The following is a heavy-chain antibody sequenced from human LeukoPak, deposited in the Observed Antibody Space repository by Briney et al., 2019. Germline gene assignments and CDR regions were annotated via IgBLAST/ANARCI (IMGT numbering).Heavy chain of an antibody. CDR3: ARGLTGYSYATGAFDF. D-gene: IGHD5-18*01. J-gene: IGHJ3*01. Sequence: GGSLRLSCAASGFTFSSYAMSWVRQAPGKGLEWVSAISGSGGSTYYADSVKGRFTISRDNAKNTLHLQMNSLRAEDTAVYYCARGLTGYSYATGAFDFWGQGTMATVSS. CDR1: GFTFSSYA. V-gene: IGHV3-23*01. CDR2: ISGSGGST.